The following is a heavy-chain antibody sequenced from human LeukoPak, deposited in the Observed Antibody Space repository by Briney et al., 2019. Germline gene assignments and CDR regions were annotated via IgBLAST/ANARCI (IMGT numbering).Heavy chain of an antibody. D-gene: IGHD2-21*02. Sequence: SSETLSLTCAVSGGSISSGDYSWSWVRQPPGKGLEWIGYIYHTGGTFYNPSLKSRVTMSADRSKNQFSLKLSSVTAADTAVYYCARDHSVTGYWYFDLWGRGTLVTVPS. V-gene: IGHV4-30-2*01. J-gene: IGHJ2*01. CDR2: IYHTGGT. CDR1: GGSISSGDYS. CDR3: ARDHSVTGYWYFDL.